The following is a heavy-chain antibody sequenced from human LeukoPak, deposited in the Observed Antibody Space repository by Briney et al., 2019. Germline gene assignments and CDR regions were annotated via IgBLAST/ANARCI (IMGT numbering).Heavy chain of an antibody. CDR2: IDSGGGKI. CDR1: GSTFSSYE. D-gene: IGHD5-12*01. V-gene: IGHV3-48*03. Sequence: PGGSLRLSCIASGSTFSSYEMNWVRQAPGKGLEWISFIDSGGGKILYADSVKGRFTTSRDDAKSSLHLEMNSLRAEDTAIYYCARDYSGDEDFDYWGQGTLVTVSS. CDR3: ARDYSGDEDFDY. J-gene: IGHJ4*02.